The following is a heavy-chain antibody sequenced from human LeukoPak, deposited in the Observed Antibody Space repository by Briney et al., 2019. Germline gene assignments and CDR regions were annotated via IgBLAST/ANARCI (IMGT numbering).Heavy chain of an antibody. J-gene: IGHJ3*02. CDR3: TRGSMAARNDAFDI. Sequence: SSETLSLTCTVSGDSISSYYWSWIRQPPGKGLEWIGHIYYSGSTNYNPSLKGRVTISADTSENQFSLKLSSVTAADTAVYYCTRGSMAARNDAFDIWGQGTMVTVSS. D-gene: IGHD6-6*01. CDR1: GDSISSYY. CDR2: IYYSGST. V-gene: IGHV4-59*01.